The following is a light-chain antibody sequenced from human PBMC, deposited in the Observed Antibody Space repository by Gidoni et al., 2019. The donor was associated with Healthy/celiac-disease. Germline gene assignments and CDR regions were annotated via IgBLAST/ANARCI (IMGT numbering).Light chain of an antibody. Sequence: DIQLTQSPSSLSASVGDRVTITCRASQSISSYLNWYQQKPGKAPKLLTYAASSLQSGVPSRFSGSESETDFTLNSSSLQPEDFATYSCQQSYRTTLTYGGGTKVEIK. J-gene: IGKJ4*01. CDR1: QSISSY. CDR2: AAS. V-gene: IGKV1-39*01. CDR3: QQSYRTTLT.